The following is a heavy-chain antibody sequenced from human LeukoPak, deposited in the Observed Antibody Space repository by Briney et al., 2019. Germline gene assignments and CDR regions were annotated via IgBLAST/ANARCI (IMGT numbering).Heavy chain of an antibody. Sequence: SETLCLTCTVSGGSIRSYYWSWIRQPPGKGLEWVGEINHSGSTNYNPSLKSRVTISVDTSKNQFSLKLSSVTAADTAVYYCARHRWWLVNKGYFDYWGQGTLVTVSS. D-gene: IGHD6-19*01. V-gene: IGHV4-34*01. CDR3: ARHRWWLVNKGYFDY. J-gene: IGHJ4*02. CDR2: INHSGST. CDR1: GGSIRSYY.